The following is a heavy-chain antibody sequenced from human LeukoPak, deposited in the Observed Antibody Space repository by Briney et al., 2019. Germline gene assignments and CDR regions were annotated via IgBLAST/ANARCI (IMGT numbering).Heavy chain of an antibody. CDR1: GFTFSGHR. D-gene: IGHD2-8*01. Sequence: GVSLRLSCAASGFTFSGHRMHWVRQAPGKGLVWVSCIESDGSVTKYADSVKGRFTISRDNAKNTLYLQMNSLRVEDTAVYYCTRDTNGLGYWGQGTLVIVSS. CDR3: TRDTNGLGY. J-gene: IGHJ4*02. CDR2: IESDGSVT. V-gene: IGHV3-74*03.